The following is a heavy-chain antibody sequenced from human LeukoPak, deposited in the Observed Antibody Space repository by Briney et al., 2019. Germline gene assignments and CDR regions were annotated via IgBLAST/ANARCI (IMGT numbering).Heavy chain of an antibody. V-gene: IGHV4-34*01. Sequence: SETPSLTCAVYGGSFSGYYWSWIRQPPGKGLEWIGEINHSGSTNYNPSLKSRITISVDTSKNQFSLKLSSVTAADTAVYYCGRHWKLGDWFDPWGQGTLVTVSS. CDR1: GGSFSGYY. D-gene: IGHD1-26*01. CDR3: GRHWKLGDWFDP. J-gene: IGHJ5*02. CDR2: INHSGST.